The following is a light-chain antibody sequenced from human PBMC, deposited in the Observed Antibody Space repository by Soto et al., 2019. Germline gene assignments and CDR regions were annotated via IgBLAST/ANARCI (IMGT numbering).Light chain of an antibody. CDR3: QQYGSSQGLT. Sequence: EIVLTQSPATLSLSPGERATLSCGASQSVSSSYLAWYQQKPGLGPRLLIYDASSRATGIPDRFSGSRSGTDFTLTISRLEPEDFAVYYCQQYGSSQGLTFGGGTKVEIK. CDR2: DAS. J-gene: IGKJ4*01. CDR1: QSVSSSY. V-gene: IGKV3D-20*01.